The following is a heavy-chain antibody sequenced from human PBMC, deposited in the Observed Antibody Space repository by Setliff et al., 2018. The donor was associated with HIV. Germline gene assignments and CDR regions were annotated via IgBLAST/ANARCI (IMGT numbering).Heavy chain of an antibody. Sequence: SETLSLTCAVSGYSISSGCYWGWIRQPPGKGLEWIGSMYHTGSTYYSPSLNSRFTISVDTSKNQFSLKLRSVTAADTAVYYCARQPLYNDYGWRSYYFDYWGQGSLVTVSS. CDR1: GYSISSGCY. D-gene: IGHD4-17*01. J-gene: IGHJ4*02. CDR3: ARQPLYNDYGWRSYYFDY. CDR2: MYHTGST. V-gene: IGHV4-38-2*01.